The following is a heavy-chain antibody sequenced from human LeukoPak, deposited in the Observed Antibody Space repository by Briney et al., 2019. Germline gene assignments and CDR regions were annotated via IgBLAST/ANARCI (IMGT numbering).Heavy chain of an antibody. J-gene: IGHJ4*02. CDR2: ISWDGGST. CDR3: AKDLISLATVTMGAFDY. D-gene: IGHD4-11*01. Sequence: GGSLRLYCAASGFTFDDYTMHWVRQAPGKGLEWVSLISWDGGSTYYADSVKGRFTISRDNSKNSLYLQMNSLRTEDTALYYCAKDLISLATVTMGAFDYWGQGTLVTVSS. V-gene: IGHV3-43*01. CDR1: GFTFDDYT.